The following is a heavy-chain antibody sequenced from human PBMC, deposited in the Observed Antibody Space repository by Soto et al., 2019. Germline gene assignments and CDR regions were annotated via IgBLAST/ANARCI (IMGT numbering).Heavy chain of an antibody. J-gene: IGHJ3*02. D-gene: IGHD3-3*01. V-gene: IGHV1-18*01. Sequence: QVQLVQSGAEVKKPGASVKVSCKASGYTFTSYGISWVRQAPGQGLEWMGWISAYNGNTNYAQKLQGRVTMTTDTSTTTAYMELRSLRSDDTAVYYCAREIFWSDKWATGAFDIWGQGTMVTVSS. CDR2: ISAYNGNT. CDR1: GYTFTSYG. CDR3: AREIFWSDKWATGAFDI.